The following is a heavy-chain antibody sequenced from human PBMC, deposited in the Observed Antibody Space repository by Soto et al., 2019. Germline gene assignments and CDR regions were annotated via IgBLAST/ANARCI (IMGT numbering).Heavy chain of an antibody. J-gene: IGHJ4*02. V-gene: IGHV3-73*01. D-gene: IGHD2-8*01. CDR1: GFTFSDSA. CDR3: TRLGYYPKGVCYFAL. CDR2: IRNKANSYAT. Sequence: PGGSLRLSCAASGFTFSDSAMHWVRQASGKGLEWVGRIRNKANSYATAYAASVNGRFTISRDDSKNTAYLQMNSLKTEDTAVFFCTRLGYYPKGVCYFALWGQGTLVTVSS.